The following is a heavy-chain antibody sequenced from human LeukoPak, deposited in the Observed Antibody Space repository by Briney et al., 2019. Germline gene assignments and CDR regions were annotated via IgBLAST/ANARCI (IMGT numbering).Heavy chain of an antibody. J-gene: IGHJ4*02. V-gene: IGHV3-64D*06. CDR3: VKDAYGDYTTLGVFDY. D-gene: IGHD4-17*01. CDR1: GFTFSSYA. Sequence: GGSLRLSCSASGFTFSSYAMHWVRQAPGKGLEYVSAISSNGGSTYYADSVKGRFTISRDDSKNTLYLQMSSLRAEDTAVYYCVKDAYGDYTTLGVFDYWAQGTLVTVSS. CDR2: ISSNGGST.